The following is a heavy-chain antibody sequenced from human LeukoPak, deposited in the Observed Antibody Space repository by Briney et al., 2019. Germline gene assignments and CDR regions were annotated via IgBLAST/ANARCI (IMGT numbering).Heavy chain of an antibody. CDR2: ISYDGSDT. J-gene: IGHJ4*02. CDR1: GFTFSSYA. D-gene: IGHD2-2*01. V-gene: IGHV3-30-3*01. CDR3: ASARVVEVSATPTALDH. Sequence: GSLRLSCAASGFTFSSYAMHWVREAPGKGLEWVVIISYDGSDTYYTDSVKGRFTISRDNSKNTLYLQMNSLRAEDKAVYYCASARVVEVSATPTALDHWGQGTLVTVSS.